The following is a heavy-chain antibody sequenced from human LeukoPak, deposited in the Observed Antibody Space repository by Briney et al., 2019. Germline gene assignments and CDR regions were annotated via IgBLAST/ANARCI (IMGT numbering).Heavy chain of an antibody. J-gene: IGHJ3*02. CDR2: SRNRANSHTT. V-gene: IGHV3-72*01. CDR3: TRDGGNSGNTAFDI. Sequence: GGSLRLSCAASVFSLSDQFMDWVRQAPGKGLEWIGRSRNRANSHTTEYAASVKGRFTISRDDSGNLMYLQMNSLKIEDTAVYFCTRDGGNSGNTAFDIWGQGTEVTVSS. CDR1: VFSLSDQF. D-gene: IGHD3-16*01.